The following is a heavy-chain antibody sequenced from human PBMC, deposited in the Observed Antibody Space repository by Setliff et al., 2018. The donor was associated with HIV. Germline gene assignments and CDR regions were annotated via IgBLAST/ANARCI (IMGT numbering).Heavy chain of an antibody. V-gene: IGHV3-30*02. CDR1: GFIFDNHA. CDR2: TQYDGGNK. CDR3: AKFTGSLDS. J-gene: IGHJ5*01. Sequence: GGSLRLSCVASGFIFDNHAMHWVRQAPGRGLEWVAFTQYDGGNKYHADSVKGRFTISRDNSKNTVYLQMNGLRPEDTAVYYCAKFTGSLDSWGQGTVVTVSS. D-gene: IGHD3-10*01.